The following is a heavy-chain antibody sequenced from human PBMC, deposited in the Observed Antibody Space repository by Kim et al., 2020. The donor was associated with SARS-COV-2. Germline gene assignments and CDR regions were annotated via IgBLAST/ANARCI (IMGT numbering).Heavy chain of an antibody. CDR1: GGSISSSSYY. CDR2: IYYSGSA. CDR3: ARQEQWLAPLDY. V-gene: IGHV4-39*01. J-gene: IGHJ4*02. D-gene: IGHD6-19*01. Sequence: SETLSLTCTVSGGSISSSSYYWDWIRQPPGKGLEWIGSIYYSGSAYYNPSLKSRVTISVDTSKNQFSLKLSSVTAADTAVYYCARQEQWLAPLDYWGQGTLVTVSS.